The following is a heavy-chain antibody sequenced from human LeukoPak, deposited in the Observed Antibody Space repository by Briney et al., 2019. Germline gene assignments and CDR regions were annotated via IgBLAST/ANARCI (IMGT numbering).Heavy chain of an antibody. J-gene: IGHJ4*02. CDR1: GGSFSGYY. CDR2: INHSGST. Sequence: SETLSLTCAVYGGSFSGYYWSWIRQPPGKGLEWIGEINHSGSTNYNPSLKSRVTISVDTSKNQFSLKLSSVTAADTAVYYCARGRITIFGVVNSPFLGYWGQGTLVTVSS. V-gene: IGHV4-34*01. CDR3: ARGRITIFGVVNSPFLGY. D-gene: IGHD3-3*01.